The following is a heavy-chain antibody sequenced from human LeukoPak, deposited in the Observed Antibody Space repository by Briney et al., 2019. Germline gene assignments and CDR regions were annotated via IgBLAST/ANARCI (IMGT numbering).Heavy chain of an antibody. V-gene: IGHV3-23*01. D-gene: IGHD3-3*01. J-gene: IGHJ4*02. CDR2: ISGSGDNT. Sequence: GGSLRLSCAASEFTFRFYAMSWVRQTPGKGLEWVSGISGSGDNTYYADSVKGRFTISRDNSKNTLYLQMNSLRAEETAIYYCTKTSYEFWSGDYGGYFDFWGQGTLVTVSS. CDR3: TKTSYEFWSGDYGGYFDF. CDR1: EFTFRFYA.